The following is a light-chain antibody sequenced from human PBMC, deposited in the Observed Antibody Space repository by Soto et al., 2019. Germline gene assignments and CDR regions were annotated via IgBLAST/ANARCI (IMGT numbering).Light chain of an antibody. CDR2: DAS. CDR3: QQCDNLPLT. J-gene: IGKJ3*01. Sequence: GDRVIITCQASQDIRNCLNWHQQKPGKAPKLLIYDASYLQTGVPSRFSGSGSATDFSFTISSLQPEDFATYYCQQCDNLPLTFGPGTKVDIK. CDR1: QDIRNC. V-gene: IGKV1-33*01.